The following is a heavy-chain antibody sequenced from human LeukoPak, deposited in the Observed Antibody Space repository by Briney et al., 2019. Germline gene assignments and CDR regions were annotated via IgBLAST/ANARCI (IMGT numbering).Heavy chain of an antibody. D-gene: IGHD2-15*01. CDR2: IIPIFGTA. V-gene: IGHV1-69*05. CDR3: GRKAGDCGGGSCYSIDY. J-gene: IGHJ4*02. CDR1: GGSFSSEA. Sequence: GASVKVSCKAFGGSFSSEAISWVRQAPGQGLEWMGGIIPIFGTANYAQKFQGRVTITTDESTSTAYTEVSSLSSEDTAVYYCGRKAGDCGGGSCYSIDYWGQGTLVTVSS.